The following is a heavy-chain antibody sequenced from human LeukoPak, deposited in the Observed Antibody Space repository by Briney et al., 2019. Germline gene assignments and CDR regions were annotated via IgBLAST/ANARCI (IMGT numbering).Heavy chain of an antibody. D-gene: IGHD5-24*01. CDR3: AKEFLPRDGYNWVDY. CDR1: GFTFSSYW. Sequence: GGSLRLSCAASGFTFSSYWMSWVRQAPGKGLEWVANIKQDGSEKYYVDSVKGRFTISRDNAKNSLYLQMNSLRAEDTAVYYCAKEFLPRDGYNWVDYWGQGTLVTVSS. V-gene: IGHV3-7*01. CDR2: IKQDGSEK. J-gene: IGHJ4*02.